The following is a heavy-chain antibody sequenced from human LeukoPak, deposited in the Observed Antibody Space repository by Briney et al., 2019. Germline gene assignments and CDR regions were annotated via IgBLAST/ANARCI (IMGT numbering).Heavy chain of an antibody. J-gene: IGHJ3*02. Sequence: GGSLRLSCAASGFSLSNYWMNWVRQAPGKGLEWVANIKQDGSEKYYVDSVKGRFTISRDNAKNSLYLQMNSLRAEDTAVYYCAKFTVSAQSFDYGGNRNIWGQGTMVTVSS. CDR1: GFSLSNYW. V-gene: IGHV3-7*01. CDR3: AKFTVSAQSFDYGGNRNI. D-gene: IGHD4-23*01. CDR2: IKQDGSEK.